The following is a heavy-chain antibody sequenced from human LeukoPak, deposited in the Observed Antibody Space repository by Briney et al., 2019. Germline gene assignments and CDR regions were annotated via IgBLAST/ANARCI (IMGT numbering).Heavy chain of an antibody. Sequence: TSETLSLTCTVSGGSISSSSYYWGWIRQPPGKGLEWIGSIYYSGSTYYNPSLKSRVTISVDTSKNQFSLKLSSVTAADTAVYYCARDRDYYDSRCFDYWGQGTLVTVSS. V-gene: IGHV4-39*07. CDR3: ARDRDYYDSRCFDY. CDR2: IYYSGST. J-gene: IGHJ4*02. CDR1: GGSISSSSYY. D-gene: IGHD3-22*01.